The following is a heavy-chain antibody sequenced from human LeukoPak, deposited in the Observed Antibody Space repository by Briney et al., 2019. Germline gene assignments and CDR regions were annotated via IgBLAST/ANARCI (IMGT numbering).Heavy chain of an antibody. CDR2: IYPSGDST. J-gene: IGHJ4*02. Sequence: GGSLRLSRAASGFTFCTYSMTWGRQGPGKGVEWGSSIYPSGDSTFYADSVKGRFTISRDNSKNTLYLQMSSLRTEDTAIYYCAKDVVLDSGWYLDYWGQGTLVTVSS. CDR3: AKDVVLDSGWYLDY. D-gene: IGHD6-19*01. CDR1: GFTFCTYS. V-gene: IGHV3-23*01.